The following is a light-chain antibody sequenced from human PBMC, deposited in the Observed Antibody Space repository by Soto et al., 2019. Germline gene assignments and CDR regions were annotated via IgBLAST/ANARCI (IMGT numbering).Light chain of an antibody. J-gene: IGKJ1*01. CDR2: GAS. CDR1: QSVSSRY. Sequence: EIVLTQYPGPLSLSPVQRATLSCRSSQSVSSRYLAWYQQKPGQAPRLLIYGASSRATGIPDRFSGSGSGTDFTLTISRLQPEDFAVYHCQEHGSSTWTFGQGTNVDIK. CDR3: QEHGSSTWT. V-gene: IGKV3-20*01.